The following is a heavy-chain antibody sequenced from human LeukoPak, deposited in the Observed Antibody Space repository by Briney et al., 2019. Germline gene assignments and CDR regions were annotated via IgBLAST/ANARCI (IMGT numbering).Heavy chain of an antibody. V-gene: IGHV3-23*01. CDR2: ISGGGGST. CDR3: AKVPVLRFLEWFQTTFDY. J-gene: IGHJ4*02. CDR1: GFTFSSYA. D-gene: IGHD3-3*01. Sequence: GGSLRLSCAASGFTFSSYAMSWVRQAPGKGLEWVSAISGGGGSTYYADSVKGRFTISRDNSKNTLYLQMNSLRAEDTAVYYCAKVPVLRFLEWFQTTFDYWGQGTLVTVSS.